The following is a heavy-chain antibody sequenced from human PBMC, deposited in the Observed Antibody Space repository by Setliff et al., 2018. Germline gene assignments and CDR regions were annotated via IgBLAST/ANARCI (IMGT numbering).Heavy chain of an antibody. D-gene: IGHD3-3*01. CDR2: ISAYNGNT. CDR3: ASDGQGNYNFWSGSYYYYCMDV. CDR1: GYTFTSYG. V-gene: IGHV1-18*01. Sequence: ASVKVACKASGYTFTSYGISWVRQAPGQGLEWMGWISAYNGNTNYAQKLQGRVTMTTDTSTSTAYMELRSLRSDDTAVYYCASDGQGNYNFWSGSYYYYCMDVWGQGTTVTVSS. J-gene: IGHJ6*02.